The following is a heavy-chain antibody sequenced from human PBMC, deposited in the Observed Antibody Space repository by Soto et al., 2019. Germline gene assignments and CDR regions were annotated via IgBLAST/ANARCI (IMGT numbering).Heavy chain of an antibody. J-gene: IGHJ4*02. V-gene: IGHV3-74*01. Sequence: EVQLVESGGGLVQPGGSLRLSCAASEFTFAGYWMHWVRQVPGKGLVWVSRINTDGTTANFADSVKGRFTISRDNGKNTVYLKMSSLASEDTAIYYCVRGGRSGFYLDYWGQGTLVTVSS. CDR3: VRGGRSGFYLDY. CDR2: INTDGTTA. CDR1: EFTFAGYW. D-gene: IGHD3-9*01.